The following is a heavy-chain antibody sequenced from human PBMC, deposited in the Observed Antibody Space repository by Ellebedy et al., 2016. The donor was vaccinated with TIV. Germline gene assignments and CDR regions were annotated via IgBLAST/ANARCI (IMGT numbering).Heavy chain of an antibody. CDR2: ITIDGTDK. V-gene: IGHV3-30*03. CDR3: ARGTEVIPADF. CDR1: GFMISDHY. J-gene: IGHJ4*02. Sequence: GGSLRLXXAASGFMISDHYMDWVRQAPGKGLEWVATITIDGTDKYYGDTVKGRFSISRDNSKNTVYLQMNGLRAEDTAVYYCARGTEVIPADFWGQGALVTVSS. D-gene: IGHD2-2*01.